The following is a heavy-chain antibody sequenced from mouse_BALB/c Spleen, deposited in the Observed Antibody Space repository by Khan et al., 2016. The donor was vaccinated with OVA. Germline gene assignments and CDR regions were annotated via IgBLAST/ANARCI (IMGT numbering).Heavy chain of an antibody. CDR3: AKDRGYYAVDY. CDR1: GFSLTSYG. J-gene: IGHJ4*01. V-gene: IGHV2-3*01. CDR2: IWGDGNT. Sequence: QVQLKDSGPGLVAPSQSLSITCTVSGFSLTSYGVSWVRQPPGKGLEWLGVIWGDGNTNFHSALRSRLSISKDNSKSQVFLKLNSLQTDDTATFYCAKDRGYYAVDYWGQGTSVTVSS.